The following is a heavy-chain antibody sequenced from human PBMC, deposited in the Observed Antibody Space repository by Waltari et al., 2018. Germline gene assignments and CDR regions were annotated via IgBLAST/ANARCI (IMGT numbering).Heavy chain of an antibody. D-gene: IGHD3-10*01. CDR3: AHRQISMEAFDI. V-gene: IGHV2-5*02. J-gene: IGHJ3*02. Sequence: QITLKESGPTLVKPTQTLTLTCTFPGFPLSTGGVGVGWIRQPPGKALEWLTLIYWDDDKRYSPSLKSRLTITKDTSKNQVVLTMTNVDPVDTATYYCAHRQISMEAFDIWGQGTKVTVSS. CDR1: GFPLSTGGVG. CDR2: IYWDDDK.